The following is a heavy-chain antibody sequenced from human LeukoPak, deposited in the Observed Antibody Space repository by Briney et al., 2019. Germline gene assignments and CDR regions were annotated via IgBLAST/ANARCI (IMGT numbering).Heavy chain of an antibody. J-gene: IGHJ4*02. D-gene: IGHD5-12*01. V-gene: IGHV3-23*01. CDR1: GFTFSSYA. CDR3: AKVTSGYDTRDY. Sequence: GGCLRLSCAASGFTFSSYAMSWVRQAPGKGLEWVSAIGGSGGSTYYTDSVKGRFTISRDNSKNTLYLQMNSLRAEDTAVYYCAKVTSGYDTRDYWGQGTLVTVSS. CDR2: IGGSGGST.